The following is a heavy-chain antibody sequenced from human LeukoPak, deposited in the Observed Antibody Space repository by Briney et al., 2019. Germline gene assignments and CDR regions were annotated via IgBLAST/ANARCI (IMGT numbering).Heavy chain of an antibody. Sequence: GGSLTLSCAASGFTFSSYAMHWVRQAPGKGLEWVAVISYDGSNKYYADSVKGRFTISRDNSKNTLYLQMNSLRAEDTAVYYCARDLARSGYYYHWGQGTLVTVSS. CDR1: GFTFSSYA. CDR3: ARDLARSGYYYH. J-gene: IGHJ5*02. V-gene: IGHV3-30-3*01. D-gene: IGHD3-22*01. CDR2: ISYDGSNK.